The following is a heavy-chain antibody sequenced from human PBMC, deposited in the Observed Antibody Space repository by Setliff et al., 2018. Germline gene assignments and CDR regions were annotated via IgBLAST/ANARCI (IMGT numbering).Heavy chain of an antibody. CDR2: INYSGRN. CDR3: ARQKYWSGYYGEGYYYYMDV. J-gene: IGHJ6*03. D-gene: IGHD3-3*01. CDR1: GGSFSTSSDY. V-gene: IGHV4-39*01. Sequence: SETLSLTCNVSGGSFSTSSDYWGWIRQPPGKGLEWIGSINYSGRNYYNPSLKSRVTIFADTSKNQFSLLLNSVTAADTALYYCARQKYWSGYYGEGYYYYMDVWGNGTTVTV.